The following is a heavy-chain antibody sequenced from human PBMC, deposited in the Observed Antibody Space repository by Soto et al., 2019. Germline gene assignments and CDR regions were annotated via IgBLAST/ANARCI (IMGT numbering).Heavy chain of an antibody. Sequence: TLSLTCAISGDSVSSNGAAWNWIRQSPSRGLEWLGRTYYRSKWYNDYAVSVKSRITINPDTSKSQFSLQLNSVTPEDTAVYYCARDKHDYFNRGIGFDTWGQGILVTVSS. CDR3: ARDKHDYFNRGIGFDT. CDR1: GDSVSSNGAA. J-gene: IGHJ5*02. V-gene: IGHV6-1*01. D-gene: IGHD4-17*01. CDR2: TYYRSKWYN.